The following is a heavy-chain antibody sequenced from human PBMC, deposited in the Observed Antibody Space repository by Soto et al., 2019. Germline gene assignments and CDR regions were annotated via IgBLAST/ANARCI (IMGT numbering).Heavy chain of an antibody. J-gene: IGHJ4*02. D-gene: IGHD2-8*02. CDR3: ARGQGKESWWLHY. CDR1: GGSFSGYY. CDR2: INHSGST. V-gene: IGHV4-34*01. Sequence: QVQLQQWGAGLLKPSETLSLTCAVYGGSFSGYYWSWIRQPPGKGLEWIGEINHSGSTNYNPSLKSRVTISVDTSKNQFSLKRSSVTAADTAVYYCARGQGKESWWLHYWGQGTLVTVSS.